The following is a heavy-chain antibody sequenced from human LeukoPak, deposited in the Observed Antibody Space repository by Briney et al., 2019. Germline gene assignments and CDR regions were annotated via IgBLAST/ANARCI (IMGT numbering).Heavy chain of an antibody. J-gene: IGHJ5*02. V-gene: IGHV3-7*01. CDR2: IKQDGSEK. CDR3: ARGPRRITIFPGWFDP. D-gene: IGHD3-3*01. CDR1: GFTFSSYW. Sequence: GGSLRLSCAASGFTFSSYWMSWVRQAPGKGLEWVANIKQDGSEKYYVDSVKGRFTISRDNAKNSLYLQMNSLRAEDTAVYYSARGPRRITIFPGWFDPWGQGTLVTVSS.